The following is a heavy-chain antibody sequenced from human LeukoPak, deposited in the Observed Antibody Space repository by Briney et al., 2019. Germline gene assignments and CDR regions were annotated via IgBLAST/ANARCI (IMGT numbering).Heavy chain of an antibody. D-gene: IGHD3-16*01. CDR3: ARERGVLDAFDI. Sequence: PGGSLRLSCAASGLAFSSSVIHWVRQAPGKRLEWVAVISSHGHSQYYADSVKDRFTISRDNSKNTQYLQINSLREDDMAIYYCARERGVLDAFDIWGQGTIVTVFS. J-gene: IGHJ3*02. CDR2: ISSHGHSQ. V-gene: IGHV3-30-3*01. CDR1: GLAFSSSV.